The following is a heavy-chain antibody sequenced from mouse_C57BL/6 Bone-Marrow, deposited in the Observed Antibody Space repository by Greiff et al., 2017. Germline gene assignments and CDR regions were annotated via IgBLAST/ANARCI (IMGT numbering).Heavy chain of an antibody. V-gene: IGHV5-17*01. Sequence: EVKLMESGGGLVKPGGSLKLSCAASGFTFSDYGMHWVRQAPEKGLEWVAYISSGSSTIYYADTVKGRFTISRDNAKNTLFLQMTSLRSEDTAMYYCARDDYDVDYYAMDYWGQGTSVTVSS. J-gene: IGHJ4*01. CDR2: ISSGSSTI. CDR1: GFTFSDYG. CDR3: ARDDYDVDYYAMDY. D-gene: IGHD2-4*01.